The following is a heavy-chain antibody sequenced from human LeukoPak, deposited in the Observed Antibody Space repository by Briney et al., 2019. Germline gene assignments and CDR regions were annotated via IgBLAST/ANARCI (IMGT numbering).Heavy chain of an antibody. J-gene: IGHJ4*02. D-gene: IGHD5-12*01. Sequence: GGSLRLSCAASGFTFSSYAMSWVRQAPGKGLEWVSAITASGAATYIADSVKGRFVISRGNSKNTLYLQMNSLRAEDTAVYFCAKDSLVATSHFDSWGRGTLVTVSS. CDR3: AKDSLVATSHFDS. CDR1: GFTFSSYA. V-gene: IGHV3-23*01. CDR2: ITASGAAT.